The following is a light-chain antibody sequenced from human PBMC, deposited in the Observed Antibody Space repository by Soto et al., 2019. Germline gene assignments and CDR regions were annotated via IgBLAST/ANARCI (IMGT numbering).Light chain of an antibody. CDR3: QQYGSSGT. Sequence: DIVFTQSPCTLSLSLCERAALSCMAIQSVSSSYLAWYQQKPGQAPRLLIYGASSRPTGIPDRFSGSGSGTDFTLTISRLEPEDFAVYYCQQYGSSGTFGQGTKVDIK. CDR2: GAS. CDR1: QSVSSSY. J-gene: IGKJ1*01. V-gene: IGKV3-20*01.